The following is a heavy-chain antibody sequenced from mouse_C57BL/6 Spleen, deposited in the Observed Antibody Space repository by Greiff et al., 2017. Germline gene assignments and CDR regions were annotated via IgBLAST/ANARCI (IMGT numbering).Heavy chain of an antibody. Sequence: ELRLQQFVAEHVRLGASVKSSCTASDFNIKTTYMLGVKQMPEQGLNGIGRIDPANGNTKYAPKFPGKATITADTSSNTAYLKLSSLTSEDTAIYYWARTPITAGAYYFDYWGQGTTLTVSS. CDR1: DFNIKTTY. V-gene: IGHV14-3*01. CDR3: ARTPITAGAYYFDY. CDR2: IDPANGNT. J-gene: IGHJ2*01. D-gene: IGHD1-1*01.